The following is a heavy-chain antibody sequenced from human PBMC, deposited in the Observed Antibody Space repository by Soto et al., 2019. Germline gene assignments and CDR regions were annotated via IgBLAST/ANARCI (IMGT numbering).Heavy chain of an antibody. CDR3: ARYYDILTGYETIVFDI. V-gene: IGHV6-1*01. CDR2: TYYRSKWYN. Sequence: SPTLSLTCAISGDSVSSNSAAWNCIRQSPSRGLEWLGRTYYRSKWYNDYAVSVKSRITINPDTSKNQFSLQLNSVTPEDTAVYYCARYYDILTGYETIVFDIWGQGTMVTVSS. J-gene: IGHJ3*02. CDR1: GDSVSSNSAA. D-gene: IGHD3-9*01.